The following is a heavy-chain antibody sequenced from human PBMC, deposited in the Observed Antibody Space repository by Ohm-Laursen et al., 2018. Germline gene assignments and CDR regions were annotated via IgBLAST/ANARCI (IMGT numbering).Heavy chain of an antibody. Sequence: TLSLTCAVYGGSFSAYFWSWIRQPPGKGLEWIGEINHSGSTNYNPSLKSRVTISVDTSKNQFSLKLSSVTAADTAVYYCASRNCSYTSCYPQFDYWGQGTLVTVSS. CDR2: INHSGST. V-gene: IGHV4-34*01. D-gene: IGHD2-2*01. J-gene: IGHJ4*02. CDR3: ASRNCSYTSCYPQFDY. CDR1: GGSFSAYF.